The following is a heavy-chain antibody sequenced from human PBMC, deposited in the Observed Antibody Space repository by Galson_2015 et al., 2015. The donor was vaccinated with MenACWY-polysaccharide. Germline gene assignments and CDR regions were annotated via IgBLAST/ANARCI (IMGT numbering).Heavy chain of an antibody. CDR2: IGGSGSNT. Sequence: SLRLSCAASGFAFSNYAMSWVRQAPGKWLEWVSTIGGSGSNTHYADSVKGRFTISRDNSKNTLSLQMNSLRAEDTAVYYCARVRYSTGKYQFDYWGQGTLVAVSS. CDR3: ARVRYSTGKYQFDY. J-gene: IGHJ4*02. D-gene: IGHD2-2*01. CDR1: GFAFSNYA. V-gene: IGHV3-23*01.